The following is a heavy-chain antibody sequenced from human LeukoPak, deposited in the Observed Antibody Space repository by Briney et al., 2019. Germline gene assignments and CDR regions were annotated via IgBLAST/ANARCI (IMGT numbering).Heavy chain of an antibody. J-gene: IGHJ4*02. D-gene: IGHD3-10*01. CDR1: GFIFSSYG. Sequence: GGSLRLSCAASGFIFSSYGMHWVRQAPGKGLEWVAFIRYDGSNKYYADSVKGRFTISRDNSKNTLYLQMNSLRAEDTAVYYCAKDPGNTMVRGVIRRFDYWGQGTLVTVSS. V-gene: IGHV3-30*02. CDR3: AKDPGNTMVRGVIRRFDY. CDR2: IRYDGSNK.